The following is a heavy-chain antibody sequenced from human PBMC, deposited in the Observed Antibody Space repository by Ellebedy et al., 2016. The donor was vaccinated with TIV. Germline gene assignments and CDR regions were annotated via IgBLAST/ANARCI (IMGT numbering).Heavy chain of an antibody. V-gene: IGHV1-69*13. CDR3: ARDLSNGDYRYFQH. Sequence: AASVKVSCKASGGTFSSYAISWARQAPGQGLEWMGGIIPIFGTANYAQKFQGRVTITADESTSTAYMELSSLRSEDTAVYYCARDLSNGDYRYFQHWGQGTLVTVSS. CDR2: IIPIFGTA. J-gene: IGHJ1*01. CDR1: GGTFSSYA. D-gene: IGHD4-17*01.